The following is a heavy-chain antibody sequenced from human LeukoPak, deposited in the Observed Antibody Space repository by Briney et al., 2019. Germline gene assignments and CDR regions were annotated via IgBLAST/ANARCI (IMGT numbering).Heavy chain of an antibody. V-gene: IGHV4-34*01. Sequence: SETLSLTCAVYGVSFSRFYWRWIRQSPGKGREWIAEIHHRGDTNSNPSVKSRVTVSVDTSKHQFSLKVRSLSAADTAVYYCARGATISETGYFDFWGQGTLVTVSS. J-gene: IGHJ4*03. CDR1: GVSFSRFY. D-gene: IGHD5-24*01. CDR2: IHHRGDT. CDR3: ARGATISETGYFDF.